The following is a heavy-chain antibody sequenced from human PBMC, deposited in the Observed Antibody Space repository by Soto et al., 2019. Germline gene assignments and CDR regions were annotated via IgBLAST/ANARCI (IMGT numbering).Heavy chain of an antibody. Sequence: EVQLLESGGGLVQPGGSLRLSCAASGFTISNYAMSWVRQAPGKGPEWVSVIRSGGGSTDSADSVKGRFTISRDNSKNTLYLHMNSLRAEDTAVYHCAKGYGMDVWGQGTTVTVSS. J-gene: IGHJ6*02. CDR3: AKGYGMDV. CDR1: GFTISNYA. CDR2: IRSGGGST. V-gene: IGHV3-23*01.